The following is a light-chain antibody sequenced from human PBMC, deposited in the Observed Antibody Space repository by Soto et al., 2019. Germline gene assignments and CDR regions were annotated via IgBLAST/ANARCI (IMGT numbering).Light chain of an antibody. Sequence: DIRMTQSPSSLSASVGDRVTITRRASQSISSYLIWYQQKPEKAPKLLIYGTSRLQSGVPSRFSGSGSGTDFSLTISSLHPEDFATYFCQQSYSTPYTFGQGTKLEI. CDR2: GTS. J-gene: IGKJ2*01. V-gene: IGKV1-39*01. CDR1: QSISSY. CDR3: QQSYSTPYT.